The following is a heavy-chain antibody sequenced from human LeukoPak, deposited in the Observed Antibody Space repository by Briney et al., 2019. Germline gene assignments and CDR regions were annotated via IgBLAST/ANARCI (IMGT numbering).Heavy chain of an antibody. CDR3: ARAGYSSGWYYYYGMDV. CDR1: GGSFSGYY. D-gene: IGHD6-19*01. CDR2: INHSGST. Sequence: SETLSLTCAVYGGSFSGYYWSWIRQPPGKGLDWIGEINHSGSTNYNPSLKSRVTISVDTSKNQFSLKLSSVTAADTAVYYCARAGYSSGWYYYYGMDVWGQGTTVTVSS. J-gene: IGHJ6*02. V-gene: IGHV4-34*01.